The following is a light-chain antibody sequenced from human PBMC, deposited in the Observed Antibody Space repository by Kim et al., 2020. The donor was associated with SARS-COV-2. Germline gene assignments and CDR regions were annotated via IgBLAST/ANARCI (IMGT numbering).Light chain of an antibody. CDR3: QQSYSTPLT. V-gene: IGKV1-39*01. CDR1: QSISSY. Sequence: SASVRDRVTITCRASQSISSYLNWYQQKPGKAPKLLIYAASSLQSGVPSRFSGSGSGTDFTLTISSLQPEDFATYYCQQSYSTPLTFGGGTKVEI. CDR2: AAS. J-gene: IGKJ4*01.